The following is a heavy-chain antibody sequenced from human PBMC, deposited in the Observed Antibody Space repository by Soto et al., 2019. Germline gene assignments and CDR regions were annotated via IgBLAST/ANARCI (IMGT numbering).Heavy chain of an antibody. V-gene: IGHV4-31*03. Sequence: SETLSLTCTVSGGSISSGGYYWSWIRQHPGKGLEWIGYIYYSGSTYYNPSLKSRVTISVDTSKNQFSLKLSSVTAADTAVYYCARGIAAAGGDYFDYWGQGTLVTVSS. CDR3: ARGIAAAGGDYFDY. CDR1: GGSISSGGYY. D-gene: IGHD6-13*01. CDR2: IYYSGST. J-gene: IGHJ4*02.